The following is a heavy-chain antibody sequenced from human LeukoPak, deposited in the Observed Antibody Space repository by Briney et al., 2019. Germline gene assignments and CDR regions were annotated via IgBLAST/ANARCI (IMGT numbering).Heavy chain of an antibody. CDR3: ARSGYFDRDLDY. Sequence: SQSLSLTCTVSGGSISSSSYYWGWIRHPPGKGLEWIGSIYYSGSTYYNPSLKRRVTISVDTSKNQFSLELSSVTAADTAVYYCARSGYFDRDLDYWGQGTLVTVSS. CDR2: IYYSGST. D-gene: IGHD3-9*01. CDR1: GGSISSSSYY. V-gene: IGHV4-39*01. J-gene: IGHJ4*02.